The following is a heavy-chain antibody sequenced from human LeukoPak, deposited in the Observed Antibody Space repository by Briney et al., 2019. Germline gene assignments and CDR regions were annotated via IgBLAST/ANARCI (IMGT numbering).Heavy chain of an antibody. J-gene: IGHJ4*02. CDR2: IYYSGST. CDR1: GGSISSHY. D-gene: IGHD2-15*01. CDR3: AREGPTYSAFDY. V-gene: IGHV4-59*11. Sequence: PSETLSLTCTVSGGSISSHYWSWIRQPPGKGLEWIGYIYYSGSTNYNPSLKSRVTISVDTSKSQFSLKLSSVTAADTAVYYCAREGPTYSAFDYWGQGTLVTVSS.